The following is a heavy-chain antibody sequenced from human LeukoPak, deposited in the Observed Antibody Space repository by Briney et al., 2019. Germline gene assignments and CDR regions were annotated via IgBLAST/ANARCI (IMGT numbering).Heavy chain of an antibody. CDR1: GYTFTGYY. CDR3: AREGRRYCSGGSCRLFDY. CDR2: INPNSGGT. V-gene: IGHV1-2*06. D-gene: IGHD2-15*01. J-gene: IGHJ4*02. Sequence: ASVKVSCKASGYTFTGYYMHWVRQAPGQGLEWMGRINPNSGGTNYAQKFQGRVTMTRDTSISTAYMELSSLRSEDTAVYYCAREGRRYCSGGSCRLFDYWGQGTLVTVPS.